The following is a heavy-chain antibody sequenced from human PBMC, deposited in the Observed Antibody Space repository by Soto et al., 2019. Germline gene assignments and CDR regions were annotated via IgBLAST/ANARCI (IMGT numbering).Heavy chain of an antibody. D-gene: IGHD3-9*01. CDR3: AKGKTSDSDGNIYSLDM. CDR2: INGRGDGT. J-gene: IGHJ3*02. Sequence: EVQLLESGGGLVQPGGSLRLSCAASGFTFSSHATNWVRQAPGRGLDWVAAINGRGDGTYYADSVKGRLTISRDQAKHTVYLKMNSLRAEDTAVYYCAKGKTSDSDGNIYSLDMWGQGTVVIVSS. V-gene: IGHV3-23*01. CDR1: GFTFSSHA.